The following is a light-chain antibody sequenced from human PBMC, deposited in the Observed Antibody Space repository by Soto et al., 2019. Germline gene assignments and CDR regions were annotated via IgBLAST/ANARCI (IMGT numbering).Light chain of an antibody. CDR3: QNYTLYSAS. Sequence: DIHMTQSPSTLSASVGDRVTISCRASQNIFTYLARYQQKPGKAPKLLIFDASTLQSGVTPMFSGSGSGTEFSHTISSLQPDDFATYYCQNYTLYSASFGPGTKV. J-gene: IGKJ1*01. V-gene: IGKV1-5*01. CDR2: DAS. CDR1: QNIFTY.